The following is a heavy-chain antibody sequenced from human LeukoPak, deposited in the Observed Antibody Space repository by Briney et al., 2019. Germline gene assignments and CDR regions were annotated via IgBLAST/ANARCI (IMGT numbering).Heavy chain of an antibody. CDR3: AKDVDNWNYVDY. CDR2: ICTSGNTI. CDR1: GFTFSSHS. J-gene: IGHJ4*02. D-gene: IGHD1-20*01. Sequence: GGSLRLSCAASGFTFSSHSMNWLREAPGRGLEWISYICTSGNTIYYADPVKGRFTISRDNSKNTLYLQMNSLRAEDTAVYYCAKDVDNWNYVDYWRQGTLVSVSS. V-gene: IGHV3-48*01.